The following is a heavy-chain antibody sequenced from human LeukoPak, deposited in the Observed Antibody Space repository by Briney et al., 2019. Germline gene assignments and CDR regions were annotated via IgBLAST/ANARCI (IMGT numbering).Heavy chain of an antibody. CDR1: GFTFSSYG. J-gene: IGHJ6*03. V-gene: IGHV3-30*02. Sequence: GGTLRLSCAASGFTFSSYGMHWVRQAPGKGLEWVAFIRYDGSNKYYADSVKGRFTISRDNSKNTLYLQMNSLRAEDTAVYYCAKDQAYYGSGSYYMDVWGKGTTVTISS. CDR3: AKDQAYYGSGSYYMDV. CDR2: IRYDGSNK. D-gene: IGHD3-10*01.